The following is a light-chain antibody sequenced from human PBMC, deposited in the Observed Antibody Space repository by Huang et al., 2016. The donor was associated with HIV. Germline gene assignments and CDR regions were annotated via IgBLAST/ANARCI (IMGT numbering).Light chain of an antibody. CDR2: DAS. J-gene: IGKJ4*01. Sequence: IRMTQSPSSLSASTGDRVTITCRASQNVGTYLDWYQQRPGRAPVLLIYDASTLQRGVPSRFSGSGSRTVFTLTIGCLQVEDAATYYCQHSDGLSPLTFGGGT. CDR1: QNVGTY. CDR3: QHSDGLSPLT. V-gene: IGKV1-8*01.